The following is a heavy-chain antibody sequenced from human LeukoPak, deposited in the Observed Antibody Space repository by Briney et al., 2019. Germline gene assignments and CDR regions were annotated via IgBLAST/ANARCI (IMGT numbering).Heavy chain of an antibody. J-gene: IGHJ5*02. CDR1: GYSISNGYY. Sequence: SETLSLTCDVSGYSISNGYYWGWIRQPPGKGLEWIGSISHSGSTYYNPSLKSRITVSVDKSENQFSLKLSSVTAADTAVYYCARDQGQRDNWFDPWGQGTLVIVSS. CDR3: ARDQGQRDNWFDP. CDR2: ISHSGST. V-gene: IGHV4-38-2*02.